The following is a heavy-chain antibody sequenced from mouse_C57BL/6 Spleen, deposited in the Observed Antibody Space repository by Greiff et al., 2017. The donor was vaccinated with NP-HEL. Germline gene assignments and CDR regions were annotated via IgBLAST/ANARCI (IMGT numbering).Heavy chain of an antibody. CDR3: ARLEGGDY. CDR2: IYPGDGDT. J-gene: IGHJ4*01. Sequence: VQLQQSGPELVKPGASVKISCKASGYAFSSSWMNWVKQRPGKGLEWIGRIYPGDGDTNYNGKFKGKATLTADKSSSTAYMQLSSLTSEDSAIYFCARLEGGDYWGQGTSVTVSS. V-gene: IGHV1-82*01. CDR1: GYAFSSSW.